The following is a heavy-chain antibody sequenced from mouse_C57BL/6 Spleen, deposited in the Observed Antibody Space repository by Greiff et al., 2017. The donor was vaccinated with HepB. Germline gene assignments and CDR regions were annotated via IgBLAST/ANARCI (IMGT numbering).Heavy chain of an antibody. CDR1: GYSFTSYY. CDR3: ARSNYYGSSFDY. D-gene: IGHD1-1*01. Sequence: VQLQQSGPELVKPGASVKISCKASGYSFTSYYIHWVKQRPGQGLEWIGWIYPGSGNTKYNEKFKGKATLTAETSSSTAYMQLSSLTSEDSAVYYCARSNYYGSSFDYWGQGTTLTVSS. J-gene: IGHJ2*01. CDR2: IYPGSGNT. V-gene: IGHV1-66*01.